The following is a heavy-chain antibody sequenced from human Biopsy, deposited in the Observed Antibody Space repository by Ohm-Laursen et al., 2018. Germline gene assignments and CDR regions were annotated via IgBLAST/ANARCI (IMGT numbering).Heavy chain of an antibody. CDR2: INQSGRT. CDR1: GKTFSDYY. Sequence: TLSLTWQVYGKTFSDYYWSWIRQPPGKGLEWIGQINQSGRTNYNPSLKSRVNISADKSNNQFSLKLTSVTSADTAVYFCGNEVHGRDYWGLGALVTVSS. D-gene: IGHD2-15*01. CDR3: GNEVHGRDY. V-gene: IGHV4-34*08. J-gene: IGHJ4*02.